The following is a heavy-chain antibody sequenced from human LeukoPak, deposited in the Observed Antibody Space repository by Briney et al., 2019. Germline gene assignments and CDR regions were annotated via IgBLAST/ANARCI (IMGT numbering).Heavy chain of an antibody. CDR3: ARDRTDDYDVNLDY. J-gene: IGHJ4*02. CDR2: IRYDGSNK. CDR1: GFTFSSYG. V-gene: IGHV3-30*02. D-gene: IGHD4-17*01. Sequence: GGSLRLSCAASGFTFSSYGMHWVRQAPGKGLEWVAFIRYDGSNKYYADSVKGRFTISRDNSKNTLYLQMNSLRAEDTAVYYCARDRTDDYDVNLDYWGQGTLVTVSS.